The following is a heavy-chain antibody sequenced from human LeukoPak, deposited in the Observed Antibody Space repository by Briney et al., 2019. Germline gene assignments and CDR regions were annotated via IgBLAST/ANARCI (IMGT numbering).Heavy chain of an antibody. J-gene: IGHJ4*02. D-gene: IGHD3-16*02. CDR2: IKQDGSEK. Sequence: GGSLRLSCAASGLTFSDYWMSWVRQATGKGLEWVANIKQDGSEKYYVASVKGRFTISRDNAKNSLYLQMNSLRAEDTAVYYCARQTFGGVIVNFDYWGQGTLVTVSS. CDR1: GLTFSDYW. V-gene: IGHV3-7*01. CDR3: ARQTFGGVIVNFDY.